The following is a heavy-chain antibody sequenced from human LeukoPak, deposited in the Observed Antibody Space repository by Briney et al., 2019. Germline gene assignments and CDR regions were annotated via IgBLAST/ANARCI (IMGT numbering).Heavy chain of an antibody. CDR2: IIPIFGTA. V-gene: IGHV1-69*13. CDR1: GGTFSSYA. CDR3: ARENLAAAGTRPIDY. Sequence: ASVKVSCKASGGTFSSYAISWVRQAPGQGLEWMGWIIPIFGTANYAQKFQGRVTITADESTSTAYMELSSLRSEDTAVYYCARENLAAAGTRPIDYWGQGTLVTVSS. J-gene: IGHJ4*02. D-gene: IGHD6-13*01.